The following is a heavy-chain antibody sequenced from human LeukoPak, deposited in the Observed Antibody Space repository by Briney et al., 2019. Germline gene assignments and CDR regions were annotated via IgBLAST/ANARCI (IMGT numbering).Heavy chain of an antibody. D-gene: IGHD3-22*01. J-gene: IGHJ5*02. CDR2: INPSGGST. CDR3: ARSEYDSSGYSHWFDP. CDR1: GYTFTSYY. V-gene: IGHV1-46*01. Sequence: ASVKVSCKASGYTFTSYYMHWVRQAPGQGLEWMGIINPSGGSTSYAQKYQGRVTMTRDTSTSTVYMELSSLRSEDTAVYYCARSEYDSSGYSHWFDPWGQGTLVTVSS.